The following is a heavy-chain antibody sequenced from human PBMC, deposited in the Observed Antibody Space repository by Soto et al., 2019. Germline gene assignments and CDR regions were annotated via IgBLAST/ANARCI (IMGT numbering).Heavy chain of an antibody. V-gene: IGHV1-8*01. CDR2: MNPNSGNT. Sequence: QVQLVQSGAEVKKPGASVKVSCKASGYTFTSYDINWVRQATGQGLEWMGWMNPNSGNTGYAQKFQGRVTRTSNTSISTAYMELSSLRSEDTAVYYCARAHYYDSSGYYPNFDYWGQGTLVTVSS. J-gene: IGHJ4*02. CDR1: GYTFTSYD. D-gene: IGHD3-22*01. CDR3: ARAHYYDSSGYYPNFDY.